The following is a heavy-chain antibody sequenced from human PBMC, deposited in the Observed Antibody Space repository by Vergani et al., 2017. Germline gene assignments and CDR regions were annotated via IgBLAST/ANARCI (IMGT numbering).Heavy chain of an antibody. Sequence: VQLVESGGGVVQPGRSLRLSCAASGFTFDDYAMHWVRQAPGKGLEWVSAISGSGGSTYYADSVKGRFTISRDNSKNTLYLQMNSLRAEDTAVYYCAKVTPPQYSSGWYWFDTWGQGTLVTVSS. CDR1: GFTFDDYA. CDR3: AKVTPPQYSSGWYWFDT. D-gene: IGHD6-19*01. V-gene: IGHV3-23*04. J-gene: IGHJ5*02. CDR2: ISGSGGST.